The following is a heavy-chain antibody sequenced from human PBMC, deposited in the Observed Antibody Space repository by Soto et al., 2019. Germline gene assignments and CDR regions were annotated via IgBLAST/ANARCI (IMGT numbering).Heavy chain of an antibody. CDR1: GFSLSTSAVG. Sequence: SGPTLVNPTQTLTLTCTFSGFSLSTSAVGVGWIRQSPGRALEWLALIYWDGSKRYRPSLKSRLTITKDPSKNQVVLTMSNIAPVDTATFYCAQSRDNYSDAAYYGIDVWGQGT. V-gene: IGHV2-5*02. D-gene: IGHD2-21*01. J-gene: IGHJ6*02. CDR2: IYWDGSK. CDR3: AQSRDNYSDAAYYGIDV.